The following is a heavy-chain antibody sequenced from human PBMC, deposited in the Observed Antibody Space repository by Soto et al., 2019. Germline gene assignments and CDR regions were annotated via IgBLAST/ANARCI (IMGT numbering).Heavy chain of an antibody. CDR2: ISGYNGNT. Sequence: QVQLVQSGGEVKKPGASVKVSCKASGYSSADYTSVKFGITWVRQAPGQGLEWMGRISGYNGNTNSAQNFPGRVTITTATSTSTVYMELRSLRSDDTAVYYCARVRGVKDYHYVAAFDYWGQGSPVTVSS. J-gene: IGHJ4*02. D-gene: IGHD3-16*01. CDR3: ARVRGVKDYHYVAAFDY. CDR1: GYSSADYTSVKFG. V-gene: IGHV1-18*01.